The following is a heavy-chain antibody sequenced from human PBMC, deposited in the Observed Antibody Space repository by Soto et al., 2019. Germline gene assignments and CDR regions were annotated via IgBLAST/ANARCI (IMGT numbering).Heavy chain of an antibody. Sequence: SETLSLTCTVSGGSISSSSYYWGWIRQPPGKGLEWIGSIYYSGSTYYNPSLKSRVTISVDTSKNQFSLKLSSVTAADTAVYYCARDQRYDFWSGYYYYGMDVWGQGTTVTVSS. J-gene: IGHJ6*02. CDR2: IYYSGST. CDR1: GGSISSSSYY. V-gene: IGHV4-39*07. CDR3: ARDQRYDFWSGYYYYGMDV. D-gene: IGHD3-3*01.